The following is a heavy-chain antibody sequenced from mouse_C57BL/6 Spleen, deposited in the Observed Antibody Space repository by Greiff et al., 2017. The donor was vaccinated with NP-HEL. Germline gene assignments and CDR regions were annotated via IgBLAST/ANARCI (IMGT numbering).Heavy chain of an antibody. CDR2: IDPETGGT. V-gene: IGHV1-15*01. CDR3: TRSGYDSYYFDY. D-gene: IGHD2-2*01. J-gene: IGHJ2*01. CDR1: GYTFTDYE. Sequence: QVQLKESGAELVRPGASVTLSCKASGYTFTDYEMHWVKQTPVHGLEWIGAIDPETGGTAYNQKFKGKAILTADKSSSTAYMELRSLTSEDSAVYYCTRSGYDSYYFDYWGQGTTLTVSS.